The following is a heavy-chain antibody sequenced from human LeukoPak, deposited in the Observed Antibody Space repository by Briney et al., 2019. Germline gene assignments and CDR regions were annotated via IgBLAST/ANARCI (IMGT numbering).Heavy chain of an antibody. CDR3: ASYCSGGSCYRFDY. D-gene: IGHD2-15*01. CDR2: ISSSSSYI. J-gene: IGHJ4*02. Sequence: GGSLRLSCAASGFTFSSYSMNWVRQAPGKGLEWVSSISSSSSYIYYADSVKGQFTISRDNAKNSLYLQMNSLRAEDTAVYYCASYCSGGSCYRFDYWGQGTLVTVSS. CDR1: GFTFSSYS. V-gene: IGHV3-21*01.